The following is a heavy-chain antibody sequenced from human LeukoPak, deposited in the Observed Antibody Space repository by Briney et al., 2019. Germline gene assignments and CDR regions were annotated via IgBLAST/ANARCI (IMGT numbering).Heavy chain of an antibody. V-gene: IGHV5-51*01. CDR3: ARHGLGTTVVTPGNY. D-gene: IGHD4-23*01. CDR1: GYSFTSYW. CDR2: IYPGDSDT. J-gene: IGHJ4*02. Sequence: GESLKISCKGSGYSFTSYWIGWVRQMPGKGLEWMGIIYPGDSDTRYSPSFQGQVTISADKSISTAYLQWSSLKASDTAMYYCARHGLGTTVVTPGNYWGQGTLVTVSS.